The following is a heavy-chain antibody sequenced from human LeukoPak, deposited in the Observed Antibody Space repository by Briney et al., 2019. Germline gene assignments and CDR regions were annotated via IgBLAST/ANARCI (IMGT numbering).Heavy chain of an antibody. J-gene: IGHJ4*02. CDR2: IRTKAYGATT. CDR1: GFTFGDYA. Sequence: HPGGSLRLSWTASGFTFGDYAMSWFRQDPGKGLEWVGFIRTKAYGATTEYAASVKGRFTISRVDSNSIAYLQVHSLETERPAVYDYSRVWNNWNYRPFPQTFDYWGQGTLVTVSS. CDR3: SRVWNNWNYRPFPQTFDY. V-gene: IGHV3-49*03. D-gene: IGHD1-7*01.